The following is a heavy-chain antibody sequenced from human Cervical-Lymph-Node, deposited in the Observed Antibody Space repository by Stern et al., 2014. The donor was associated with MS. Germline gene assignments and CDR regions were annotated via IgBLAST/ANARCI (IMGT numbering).Heavy chain of an antibody. J-gene: IGHJ4*02. CDR2: LDREDGEK. CDR3: ATDYDY. CDR1: GLSLTELS. V-gene: IGHV1-24*01. Sequence: LVESGAEVKKPGASVKVSCKVSGLSLTELSMHWVRQAPGKGLEWMGCLDREDGEKVYAQKFQGRVIMTEDTSTNTAYMEVSTLRSDDTAVYYCATDYDYWGQGTLVAVSS.